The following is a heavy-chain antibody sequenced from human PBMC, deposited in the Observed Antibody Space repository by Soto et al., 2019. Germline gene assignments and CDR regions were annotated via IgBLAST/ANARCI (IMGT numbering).Heavy chain of an antibody. V-gene: IGHV1-46*01. J-gene: IGHJ4*02. CDR3: ARSHYYDSSGYYFALGY. D-gene: IGHD3-22*01. CDR1: GYTFTSYY. Sequence: QVQLVQSGAEVKKPGASVKVSCKASGYTFTSYYMHCVRQAPGQGLEWMGIINPSGGSTSYAQKFQGRVTMNRDTSTSTVYMELSSLRSEDTAVYYCARSHYYDSSGYYFALGYWGQGTLVTVSS. CDR2: INPSGGST.